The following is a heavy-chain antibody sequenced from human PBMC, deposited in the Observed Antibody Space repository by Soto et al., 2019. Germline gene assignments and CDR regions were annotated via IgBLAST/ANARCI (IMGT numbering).Heavy chain of an antibody. D-gene: IGHD1-1*01. Sequence: GKGLEWIGYIYYSGSTNYNPSLKSRVTISVDKSKNQFSLKLSSVTAADSAVYFCARLEGLATIVYFFDFWGPGAPDTVSS. CDR3: ARLEGLATIVYFFDF. V-gene: IGHV4-61*05. J-gene: IGHJ4*02. CDR2: IYYSGST.